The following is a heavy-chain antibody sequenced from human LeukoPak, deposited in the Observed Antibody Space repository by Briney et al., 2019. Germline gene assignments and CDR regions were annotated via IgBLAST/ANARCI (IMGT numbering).Heavy chain of an antibody. Sequence: SQTLSLTCTVSGGSISSGGYYWSWIRQHPGKGLEWIGYTYSSGSTYYNPSLRSRVTMSVDTSENQFSLKLSSLTAADTAVYFCARTTSKNLYCFDYWGQGTLVTVSS. CDR3: ARTTSKNLYCFDY. V-gene: IGHV4-31*03. J-gene: IGHJ4*02. CDR1: GGSISSGGYY. D-gene: IGHD1-1*01. CDR2: TYSSGST.